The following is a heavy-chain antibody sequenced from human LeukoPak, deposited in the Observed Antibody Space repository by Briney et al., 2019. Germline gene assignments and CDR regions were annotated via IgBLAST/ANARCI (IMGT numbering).Heavy chain of an antibody. CDR2: ISGSGGST. V-gene: IGHV3-23*01. Sequence: GGSLRLSCAASGFTFNNYAMSWVRQAPAKGLEWVSTISGSGGSTYYADCVEGRFTISRDNSRTTLYLQMNSLRAEDTAVYYCAKDRAAPATPYNWFDPWGQGTLVTVSS. J-gene: IGHJ5*02. CDR3: AKDRAAPATPYNWFDP. CDR1: GFTFNNYA. D-gene: IGHD6-13*01.